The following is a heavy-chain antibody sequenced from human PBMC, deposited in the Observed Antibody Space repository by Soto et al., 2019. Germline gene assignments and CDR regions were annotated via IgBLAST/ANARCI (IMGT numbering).Heavy chain of an antibody. CDR1: GYSFANYW. J-gene: IGHJ5*02. Sequence: GASLKISCQSSGYSFANYWIVWVRQMPGKGLEWMGIIYPSDSTVKYSPSVQGQGTMSVDKSISTAYLQWISLKASDAAVYYCARGNVANYFEPWGQGTLVTVSS. CDR3: ARGNVANYFEP. D-gene: IGHD1-7*01. V-gene: IGHV5-51*01. CDR2: IYPSDSTV.